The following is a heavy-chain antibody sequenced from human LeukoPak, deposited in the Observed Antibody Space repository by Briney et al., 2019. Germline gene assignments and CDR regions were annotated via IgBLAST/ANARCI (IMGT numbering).Heavy chain of an antibody. CDR2: ISWNSGSI. V-gene: IGHV3-9*01. Sequence: PGRSLRLSCAASGFTFDDYAMHWVRQAPGKGLEWVSGISWNSGSIGYADSVKGRFTISRDNAKNSLYLQMNSLRAEDTASYYCAKGKVGARDAFDIWGQGTMVTVSS. J-gene: IGHJ3*02. CDR1: GFTFDDYA. D-gene: IGHD1-26*01. CDR3: AKGKVGARDAFDI.